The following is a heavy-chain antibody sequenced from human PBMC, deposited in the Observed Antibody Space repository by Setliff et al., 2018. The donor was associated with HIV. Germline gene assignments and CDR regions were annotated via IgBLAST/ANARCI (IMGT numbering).Heavy chain of an antibody. J-gene: IGHJ5*02. CDR1: GGSISSYDYN. V-gene: IGHV4-39*01. CDR3: ARYRRGAEWFDP. CDR2: IYYTGRT. Sequence: PSETLSLTCTVSGGSISSYDYNWGWIRQPPGKGLEWIANIYYTGRTYYNPSLKSRVTISVDTSKNQFSLKVTSLTAANTAVYYRARYRRGAEWFDPWGQGTLVTVSS. D-gene: IGHD1-26*01.